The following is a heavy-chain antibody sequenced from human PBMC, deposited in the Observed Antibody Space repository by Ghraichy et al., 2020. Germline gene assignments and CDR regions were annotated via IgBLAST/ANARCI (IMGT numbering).Heavy chain of an antibody. Sequence: GGSLRLSCAASEFTFSDYYMSWVRQAPGKGLEWISYISPSTYTVYADSVKGRFTISRDNAKNSLYLQMSSLRADDTAVYYCARDSSSTVTRPFDYWGPGTLVTVSS. CDR2: ISPSTYT. J-gene: IGHJ4*02. CDR1: EFTFSDYY. V-gene: IGHV3-11*05. D-gene: IGHD4-17*01. CDR3: ARDSSSTVTRPFDY.